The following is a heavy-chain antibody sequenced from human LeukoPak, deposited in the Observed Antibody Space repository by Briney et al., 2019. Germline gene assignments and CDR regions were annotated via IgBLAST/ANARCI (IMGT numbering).Heavy chain of an antibody. CDR2: IDYSGST. Sequence: SETLSLTCTVSGGSLSSYYWNWIRQPPGKGLEWIGYIDYSGSTNYNPSLKSRVTISVDTSKNQFSLKLSSVTAADTAVYYCARLVHCSGGSCYSAGGRDWFDPWGQGTLVTVSS. D-gene: IGHD2-15*01. V-gene: IGHV4-59*08. CDR3: ARLVHCSGGSCYSAGGRDWFDP. J-gene: IGHJ5*02. CDR1: GGSLSSYY.